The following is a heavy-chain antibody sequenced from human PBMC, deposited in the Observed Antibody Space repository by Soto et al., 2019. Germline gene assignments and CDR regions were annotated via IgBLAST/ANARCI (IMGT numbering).Heavy chain of an antibody. CDR2: IYFSVST. D-gene: IGHD1-26*01. J-gene: IGHJ4*02. Sequence: VQLQESGPGLVRPSETLSLTCTVSGGSISSGNFYWSWIRQPPGKGLEWIGYIYFSVSTYYSPSLKSRLTISLNTSKNQFSLKLSSVTAADTAVYYCAHDSHGGNTYFDLWGQGALVTVSS. V-gene: IGHV4-30-4*01. CDR1: GGSISSGNFY. CDR3: AHDSHGGNTYFDL.